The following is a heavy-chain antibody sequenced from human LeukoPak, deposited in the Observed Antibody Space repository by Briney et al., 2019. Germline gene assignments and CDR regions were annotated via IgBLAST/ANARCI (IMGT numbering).Heavy chain of an antibody. CDR3: ATDRDSSGFDAFDI. Sequence: SETLSLTCTVSGGSINSYYWSWIRQPPGKELEWIGCIYYTGSTNYNPSLKSRVTISVDTSKNHFSLNLSSVTAAHTAVYYCATDRDSSGFDAFDIWGQGTMVTVSS. V-gene: IGHV4-59*01. J-gene: IGHJ3*02. D-gene: IGHD3-22*01. CDR1: GGSINSYY. CDR2: IYYTGST.